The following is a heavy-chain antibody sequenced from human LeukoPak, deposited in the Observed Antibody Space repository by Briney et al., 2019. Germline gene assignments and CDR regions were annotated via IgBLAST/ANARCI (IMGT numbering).Heavy chain of an antibody. Sequence: SETLSLTCTVSGSSISSSSYYWGWIRQPPGKGLEWIGSIYYSGSTYYNPSLKSRVTISVDTSKNQFSLKLSSVTAADTAVYYCARVEGWFSPHYYYMDVWGKGTTVTVSS. J-gene: IGHJ6*03. CDR3: ARVEGWFSPHYYYMDV. CDR2: IYYSGST. D-gene: IGHD6-19*01. CDR1: GSSISSSSYY. V-gene: IGHV4-39*07.